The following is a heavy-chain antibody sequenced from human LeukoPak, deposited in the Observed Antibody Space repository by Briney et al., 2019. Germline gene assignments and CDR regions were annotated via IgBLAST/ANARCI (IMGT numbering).Heavy chain of an antibody. CDR1: GFTFSSYA. V-gene: IGHV3-30*04. J-gene: IGHJ4*02. D-gene: IGHD2-21*02. Sequence: SGGSLRLSCAASGFTFSSYAMHWVRQAPGKGLEWVAVISYDGSNKYYADSVKGRFTISRDNSKNTPYLQMNSLRAEDTAVYYCARAPVVVTAAPDYWGQGTLVTVSS. CDR2: ISYDGSNK. CDR3: ARAPVVVTAAPDY.